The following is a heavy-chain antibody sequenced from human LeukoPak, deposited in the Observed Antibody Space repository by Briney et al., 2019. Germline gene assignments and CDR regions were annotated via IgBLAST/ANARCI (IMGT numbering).Heavy chain of an antibody. CDR1: GFTFSNYA. Sequence: QPGGSLRLSCAASGFTFSNYAMHWVRQAPGKGLEWVALLSYDGTFEYYADSVKGRFTISRDDSKNTLYLQMNSLRAEDTALYYCARGRKRDGYDYSDFDYWGQGTLVTVSS. D-gene: IGHD5-24*01. V-gene: IGHV3-30-3*01. J-gene: IGHJ4*02. CDR2: LSYDGTFE. CDR3: ARGRKRDGYDYSDFDY.